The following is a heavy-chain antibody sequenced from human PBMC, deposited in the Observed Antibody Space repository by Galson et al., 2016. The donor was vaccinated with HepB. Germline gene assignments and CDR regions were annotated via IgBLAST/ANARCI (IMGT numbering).Heavy chain of an antibody. D-gene: IGHD6-13*01. V-gene: IGHV1-18*01. CDR1: GYNFSNYG. J-gene: IGHJ6*02. Sequence: SVKVSCKASGYNFSNYGISWVRQAPGQGLAWMGWKSVYNGNTNYAQELQGRVTMTTDTSTSTAYMELRSLRSDDTAVYYCARDKAPRRYSTSWDVWGQGATGTVSS. CDR3: ARDKAPRRYSTSWDV. CDR2: KSVYNGNT.